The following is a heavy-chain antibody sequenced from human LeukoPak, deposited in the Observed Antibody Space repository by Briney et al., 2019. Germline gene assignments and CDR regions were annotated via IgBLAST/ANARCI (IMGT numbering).Heavy chain of an antibody. CDR1: GFTFSGYW. J-gene: IGHJ4*02. CDR3: ARDRGYSYGYTYD. Sequence: GGSLTLSCAASGFTFSGYWMSWLRQAPGKGLEWVANIKQDGGEKYYVDSVKGRFTISRDNAKNSLYLQMNSLRAEDTAVYYCARDRGYSYGYTYDWGQGTLVTVSS. V-gene: IGHV3-7*01. D-gene: IGHD5-18*01. CDR2: IKQDGGEK.